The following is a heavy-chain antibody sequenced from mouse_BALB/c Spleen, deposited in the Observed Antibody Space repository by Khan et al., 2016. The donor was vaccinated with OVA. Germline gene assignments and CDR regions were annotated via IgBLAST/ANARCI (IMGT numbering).Heavy chain of an antibody. CDR1: GYTFTNYW. CDR3: TIEGTTGDAMDY. J-gene: IGHJ4*01. D-gene: IGHD1-1*01. Sequence: QVRLQQSGAELVRPGASVKLSCKASGYTFTNYWINWVKQRPGQGLEWIGNIYPSDNYTNYNQKFKDKATLTVDKSSSTAYIQLSSPTSEDSAVSHCTIEGTTGDAMDYWGQGTSVTVAS. CDR2: IYPSDNYT. V-gene: IGHV1-69*02.